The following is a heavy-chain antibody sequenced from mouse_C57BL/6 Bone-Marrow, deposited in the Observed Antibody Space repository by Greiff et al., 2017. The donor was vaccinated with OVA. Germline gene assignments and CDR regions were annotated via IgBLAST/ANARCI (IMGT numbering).Heavy chain of an antibody. CDR1: GFNIKNTY. Sequence: EVQLQQSVAELVRPGASVKLSCTASGFNIKNTYMHWVKQRPEQGLEWIGRIDPANGNTKYAPKFQGKATLTADTSSNTAYLQLSSLTSEDTAIYYCGRRGFYYGSSWWYFEVWGTGTTVTVSS. CDR2: IDPANGNT. V-gene: IGHV14-3*01. D-gene: IGHD1-1*01. CDR3: GRRGFYYGSSWWYFEV. J-gene: IGHJ1*03.